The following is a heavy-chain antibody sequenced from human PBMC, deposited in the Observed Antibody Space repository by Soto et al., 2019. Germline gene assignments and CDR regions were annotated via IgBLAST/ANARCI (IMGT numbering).Heavy chain of an antibody. CDR1: GFTFSSYG. J-gene: IGHJ5*02. Sequence: GGSLRLSCAASGFTFSSYGMHWVRQAPGKGLEWVAVISYDGSNKYYADSVKGRFTISRDNSKNTLYLQMNSLRAEDTAVYYCATLLTTVTDNWFDPWGQGTLVTVSS. D-gene: IGHD4-17*01. CDR3: ATLLTTVTDNWFDP. V-gene: IGHV3-30*03. CDR2: ISYDGSNK.